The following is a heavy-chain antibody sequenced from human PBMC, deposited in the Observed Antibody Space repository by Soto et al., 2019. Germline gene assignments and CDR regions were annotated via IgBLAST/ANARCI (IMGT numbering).Heavy chain of an antibody. CDR1: GFTFSSYA. V-gene: IGHV3-23*01. CDR3: AKDPVGSGWYYFDY. CDR2: ISGSGGST. D-gene: IGHD6-19*01. J-gene: IGHJ4*02. Sequence: GGSLRLSCAASGFTFSSYAMSWVRQAPGKGLEWVSAISGSGGSTYYADSVKGRFTISRDNSKNTLYLQMNSLRAKDTAVYYCAKDPVGSGWYYFDYWGQGTLVTVSS.